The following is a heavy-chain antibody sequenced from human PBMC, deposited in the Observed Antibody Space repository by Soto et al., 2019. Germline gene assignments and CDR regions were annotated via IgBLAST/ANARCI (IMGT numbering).Heavy chain of an antibody. CDR3: ARVHCSGGSCYYHFDY. Sequence: SETLSLTCAVYGGSFSGYYWSWMRQPPGKGLEWIGEINHSGSTNYNPSLKSRVTISVDTSKNQFSLKLSSVTAADTAVYYCARVHCSGGSCYYHFDYWGQGTLVTVSS. V-gene: IGHV4-34*01. J-gene: IGHJ4*02. CDR1: GGSFSGYY. CDR2: INHSGST. D-gene: IGHD2-15*01.